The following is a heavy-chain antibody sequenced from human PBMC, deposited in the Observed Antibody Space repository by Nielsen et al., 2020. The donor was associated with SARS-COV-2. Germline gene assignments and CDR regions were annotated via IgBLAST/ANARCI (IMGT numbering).Heavy chain of an antibody. CDR3: ARWFGEDVGVDY. CDR1: GFTFSRFW. CDR2: IKQDGSEK. D-gene: IGHD3-10*01. Sequence: GESLKISCAASGFTFSRFWMTWVRQAPGKGLEWVANIKQDGSEKYYVDSVKGRFTISRDNAKNSLYLQMNNLRADDTAVLYCARWFGEDVGVDYWGQGTLVTVSS. J-gene: IGHJ4*02. V-gene: IGHV3-7*05.